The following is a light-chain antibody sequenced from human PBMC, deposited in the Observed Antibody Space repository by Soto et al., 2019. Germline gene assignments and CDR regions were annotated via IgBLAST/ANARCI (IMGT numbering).Light chain of an antibody. CDR3: QQYDVWPPT. J-gene: IGKJ1*01. Sequence: EIVMTQSPATLSVSPGERVTLSCRASQSVSNKLAWYQQKPGQAPRLLIYDPSGRAGSVPARLSGSGSGTEFTLTIIRLQSEDFAVYFCQQYDVWPPTSCQVTKVEIK. V-gene: IGKV3-15*01. CDR1: QSVSNK. CDR2: DPS.